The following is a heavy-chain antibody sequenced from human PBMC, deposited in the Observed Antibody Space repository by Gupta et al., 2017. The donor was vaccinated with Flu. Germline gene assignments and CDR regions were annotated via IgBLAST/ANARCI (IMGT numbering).Heavy chain of an antibody. J-gene: IGHJ6*02. D-gene: IGHD3-3*01. CDR1: GFTFSSYA. CDR3: AKLEGYDSYYHMDV. V-gene: IGHV3-23*01. CDR2: ISGSGSVT. Sequence: EVQLLESGGGLVQPGGSLRLSCAASGFTFSSYAMSWVRQAPGKGLEWVSSISGSGSVTYYADSVKGRFTISRDNSRSTLYLQMNSLRAEDTAVYYCAKLEGYDSYYHMDVWGQGTTVTVSS.